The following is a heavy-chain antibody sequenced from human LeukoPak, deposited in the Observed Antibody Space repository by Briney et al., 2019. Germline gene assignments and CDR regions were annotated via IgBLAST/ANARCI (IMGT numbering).Heavy chain of an antibody. CDR2: IYYSGST. J-gene: IGHJ6*02. CDR3: ARDNCSGGSCYLPDV. D-gene: IGHD2-15*01. CDR1: GGSISSYY. V-gene: IGHV4-59*01. Sequence: MSSETLSLTCTVSGGSISSYYWSWIRQPPGKGLEWIGYIYYSGSTNYNPSLKSRVTISVDTSKNQFSLKLSSVTAADTAVYYCARDNCSGGSCYLPDVWGQGTTVTVSS.